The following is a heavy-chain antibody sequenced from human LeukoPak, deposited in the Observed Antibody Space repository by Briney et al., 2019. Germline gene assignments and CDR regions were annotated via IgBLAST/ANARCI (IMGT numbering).Heavy chain of an antibody. Sequence: SETLTLTCAVSGYSISTNYYWGWLRQPPGKGQEWIGNIYHSGSTYYNPSLKSRVTLSVDTSKNQFSLKLSSVTAADTAVYYCAREQSSGWYLGAFDIWGHGTMVTVSS. CDR1: GYSISTNYY. J-gene: IGHJ3*02. CDR3: AREQSSGWYLGAFDI. V-gene: IGHV4-38-2*02. CDR2: IYHSGST. D-gene: IGHD6-19*01.